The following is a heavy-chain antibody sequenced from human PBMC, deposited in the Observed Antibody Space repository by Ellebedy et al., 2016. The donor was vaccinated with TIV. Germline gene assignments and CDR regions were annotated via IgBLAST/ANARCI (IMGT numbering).Heavy chain of an antibody. J-gene: IGHJ3*01. CDR2: IYPGDSDT. CDR1: GYSFTSYW. CDR3: MRPPYPPEGFDV. Sequence: PGGSLRLSCKASGYSFTSYWISWVRQMPGKGLEWMGIIYPGDSDTRYSPSFQGHVTISVDKSIDTAFLQWSSLKASDTAIYYCMRPPYPPEGFDVWGQGTKVTVSP. V-gene: IGHV5-51*01.